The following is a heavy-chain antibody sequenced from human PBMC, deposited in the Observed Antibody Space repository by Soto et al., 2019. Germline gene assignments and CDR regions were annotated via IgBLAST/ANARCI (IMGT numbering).Heavy chain of an antibody. D-gene: IGHD3-16*01. CDR3: AGEPKGGAYDMDV. V-gene: IGHV3-33*01. J-gene: IGHJ6*02. Sequence: QVQLVESGGGVVQPGTSLRLSCAASRLTFSAHDMHWVRQAPGKGLEWVALIWSDGSRGFYADSVKGRFTISRDNFKNPLYLQMKSLGAEDTAVYYCAGEPKGGAYDMDVWGQGTTVTVSS. CDR1: RLTFSAHD. CDR2: IWSDGSRG.